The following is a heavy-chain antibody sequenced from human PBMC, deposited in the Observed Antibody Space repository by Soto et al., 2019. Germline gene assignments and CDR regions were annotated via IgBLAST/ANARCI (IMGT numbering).Heavy chain of an antibody. CDR1: GFTFSSYG. J-gene: IGHJ6*02. V-gene: IGHV3-30*18. D-gene: IGHD6-6*01. Sequence: QVQLVESGGGVVQPGRSLRLSCAASGFTFSSYGMHWVRQAPGKGLEWVAVISYDGSNKYHADSVKGRFTISRDNSKNTLYLQMNSLRAEDTAVYYCAKATVYSSSYYYYGMDVWGQGTTVTVSS. CDR2: ISYDGSNK. CDR3: AKATVYSSSYYYYGMDV.